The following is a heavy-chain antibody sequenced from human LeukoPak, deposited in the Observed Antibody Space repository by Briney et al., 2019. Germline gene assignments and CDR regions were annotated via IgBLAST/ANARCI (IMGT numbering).Heavy chain of an antibody. Sequence: GGSLRLSCAASGFTFSSYAMSWVRQAPGKGLEWVSAISGSGGSTYYADSVKGRFTISRDNSKNTLYLQMNSLRAEDTAGYYCAKGQCLVQGCYFQHWGQGTLVTVSS. D-gene: IGHD6-19*01. CDR2: ISGSGGST. V-gene: IGHV3-23*01. J-gene: IGHJ1*01. CDR3: AKGQCLVQGCYFQH. CDR1: GFTFSSYA.